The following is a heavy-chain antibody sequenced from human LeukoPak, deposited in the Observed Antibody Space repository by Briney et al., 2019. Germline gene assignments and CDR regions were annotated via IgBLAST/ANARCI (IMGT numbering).Heavy chain of an antibody. D-gene: IGHD3-10*01. V-gene: IGHV1-69*06. J-gene: IGHJ4*02. CDR3: ATEADVIRCWLYYFGY. Sequence: ASVKVSCKASGGTFSSYAISWVRQAPGQGLEWMGGIIPIFGTANYAQKFQGRVTITADKSTSTAYMELSSLRSEDTAVYYCATEADVIRCWLYYFGYWGKGTLVTVSS. CDR2: IIPIFGTA. CDR1: GGTFSSYA.